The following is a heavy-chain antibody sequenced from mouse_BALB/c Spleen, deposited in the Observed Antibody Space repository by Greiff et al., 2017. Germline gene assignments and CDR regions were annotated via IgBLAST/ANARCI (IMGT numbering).Heavy chain of an antibody. V-gene: IGHV2-9*02. J-gene: IGHJ4*01. CDR1: GFSLTSYG. CDR3: ARSPSMITNAMDY. D-gene: IGHD2-4*01. Sequence: VMLVESGPGLVAPSQSLSITCTVSGFSLTSYGVHWVRQPPGKGLEWLGVIWAGGSTNYNSALMSRLSISKDNSKSQVFLKMNSLQTDDTAMYYCARSPSMITNAMDYWGQGTAVTVSS. CDR2: IWAGGST.